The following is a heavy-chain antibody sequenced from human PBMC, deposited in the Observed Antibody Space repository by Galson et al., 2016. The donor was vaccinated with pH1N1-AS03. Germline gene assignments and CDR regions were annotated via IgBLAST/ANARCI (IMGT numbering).Heavy chain of an antibody. CDR1: GFTFSSSW. J-gene: IGHJ4*02. CDR3: VKGGTNFDS. V-gene: IGHV3-7*01. CDR2: IRQDGSDK. D-gene: IGHD1-26*01. Sequence: SLRLSCAASGFTFSSSWMSWVRQAPGKGLEWVANIRQDGSDKYYVDSVRGRCTISRDNAKNSLYLQMNSLGAEDTAVYYCVKGGTNFDSWGQGTLVTVSS.